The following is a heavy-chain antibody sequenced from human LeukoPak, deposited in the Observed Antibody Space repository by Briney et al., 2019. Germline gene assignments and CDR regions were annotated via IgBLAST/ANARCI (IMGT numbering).Heavy chain of an antibody. CDR1: GYSISSGYY. CDR3: ASPKYCSSTSCYIRDARYFQH. CDR2: IYHSGST. D-gene: IGHD2-2*02. V-gene: IGHV4-38-2*01. J-gene: IGHJ1*01. Sequence: SETLSFTCAVSGYSISSGYYWGWIRQPPGKGLEWIGSIYHSGSTYYNPSLKSRVTISVDTSKNQFSLKLSSVTAADTAVYYCASPKYCSSTSCYIRDARYFQHWGQGTLVTVSS.